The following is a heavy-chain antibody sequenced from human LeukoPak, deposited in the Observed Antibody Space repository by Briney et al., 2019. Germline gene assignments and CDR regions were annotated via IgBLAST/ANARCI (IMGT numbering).Heavy chain of an antibody. J-gene: IGHJ6*03. CDR3: ARQAHMTTVTIPLYMDV. D-gene: IGHD4-11*01. CDR1: GFTFTNYW. V-gene: IGHV3-7*01. CDR2: IKADGSEK. Sequence: PGGSLRLSCAASGFTFTNYWMSWVRQAPGKGLEWVANIKADGSEKFYVDSVKGRFTISRDNAKNSLYLQMNSLRAEDTAVYYCARQAHMTTVTIPLYMDVWGKGTTVTVSS.